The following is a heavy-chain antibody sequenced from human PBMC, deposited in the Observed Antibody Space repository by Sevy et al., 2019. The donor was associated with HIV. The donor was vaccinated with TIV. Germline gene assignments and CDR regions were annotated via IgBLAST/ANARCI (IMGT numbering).Heavy chain of an antibody. CDR3: ARDSDFWSGSSTFTY. D-gene: IGHD3-3*01. V-gene: IGHV1-2*02. CDR1: GYTFTVYY. Sequence: ASVKVSCKASGYTFTVYYLNWVRQAPGQGLEWMGWINPNSGGTKYAQKFEGRVTMTTDTSISTAYMELSSLGSDDTAVYYCARDSDFWSGSSTFTYWGQGTLVTVSS. CDR2: INPNSGGT. J-gene: IGHJ4*02.